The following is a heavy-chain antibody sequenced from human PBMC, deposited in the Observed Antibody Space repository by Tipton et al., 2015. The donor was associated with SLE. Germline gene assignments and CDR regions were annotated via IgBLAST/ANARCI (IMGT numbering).Heavy chain of an antibody. CDR2: INHSGST. V-gene: IGHV4-34*09. Sequence: LRLSCAVYGGSFSGYYWSWIRQPPGKGLEWIGEINHSGSTNYNPSLKSRVTISVDTSKNQFSLKLSSVTAADTAVYYCARFLDSNYYGMDVWGQGTTVTVPS. CDR3: ARFLDSNYYGMDV. J-gene: IGHJ6*02. CDR1: GGSFSGYY. D-gene: IGHD3-3*01.